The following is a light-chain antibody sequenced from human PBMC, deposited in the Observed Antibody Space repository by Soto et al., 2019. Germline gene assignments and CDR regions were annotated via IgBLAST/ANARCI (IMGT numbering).Light chain of an antibody. CDR2: EVS. Sequence: QSVLTQPPSASGSPGQSVTTSCTGTSTDVGGYNYISWYQHHPGKGPKLIIYEVSERPSGVPDRFSGSKSGNTASLTVSGLQAEDEADYYCCSYAGSSFYVFGTGTKVTVL. CDR3: CSYAGSSFYV. V-gene: IGLV2-8*01. CDR1: STDVGGYNY. J-gene: IGLJ1*01.